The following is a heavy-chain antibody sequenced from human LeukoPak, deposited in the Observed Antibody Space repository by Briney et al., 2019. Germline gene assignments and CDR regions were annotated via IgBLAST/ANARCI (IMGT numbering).Heavy chain of an antibody. CDR2: IQSDGSDQ. J-gene: IGHJ4*02. CDR1: GFTFSSYG. Sequence: PGGSLRLSCAASGFTFSSYGMHWVRQAPGKGLEWVAFIQSDGSDQYYADSVKGRFTVSRDNSKNTLYLQMNSLTAADTAVYFCAKALGDWPTTLDYWGRGTLVTVSS. CDR3: AKALGDWPTTLDY. V-gene: IGHV3-30*02. D-gene: IGHD3-16*01.